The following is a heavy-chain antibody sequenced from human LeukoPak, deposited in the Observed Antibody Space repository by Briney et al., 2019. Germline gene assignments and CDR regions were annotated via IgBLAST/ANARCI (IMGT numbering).Heavy chain of an antibody. J-gene: IGHJ4*02. Sequence: SPSQTLSLTCTVSGDSISSGGYYWSWIRQPPGKGLEWIGYIYHSGSTYYNPSLKSRVTISVDTSKSQFSLMLTSVTAADTAVYYCARGLIVGTTVYFDYWGQGALVTVSS. V-gene: IGHV4-30-2*01. D-gene: IGHD1-26*01. CDR3: ARGLIVGTTVYFDY. CDR2: IYHSGST. CDR1: GDSISSGGYY.